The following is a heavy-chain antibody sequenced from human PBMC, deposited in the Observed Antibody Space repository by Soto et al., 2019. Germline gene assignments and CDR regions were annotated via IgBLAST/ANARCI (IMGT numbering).Heavy chain of an antibody. CDR1: GFTLSNIG. CDR2: ISAGGNTK. J-gene: IGHJ4*02. D-gene: IGHD2-21*01. CDR3: AKESGGERYAAYFDL. Sequence: GGSLRLSCAASGFTLSNIGMQWVRQAPGKGLEWVAVISAGGNTKYYADSVKGRFTISRDNSKNTLFLQMNSLRTEDTAVYYCAKESGGERYAAYFDLWGQGTLVTVSS. V-gene: IGHV3-30*18.